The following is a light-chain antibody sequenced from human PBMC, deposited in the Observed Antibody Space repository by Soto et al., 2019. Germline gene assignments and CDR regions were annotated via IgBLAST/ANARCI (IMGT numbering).Light chain of an antibody. CDR3: MQPLQTPWT. Sequence: DIVMTQSPLSLRVTPGEPASISCRSSQSLLHSSGYNYLHWYLQKPGQSPQLLISLGSDRSSGVPDRFSGSGSGTDFTLNISRVEAEDVGVYYCMQPLQTPWTFGQGTQVDIK. V-gene: IGKV2-28*01. CDR2: LGS. J-gene: IGKJ1*01. CDR1: QSLLHSSGYNY.